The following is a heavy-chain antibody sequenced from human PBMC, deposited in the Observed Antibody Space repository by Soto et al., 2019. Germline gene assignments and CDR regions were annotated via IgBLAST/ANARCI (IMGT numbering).Heavy chain of an antibody. CDR3: ARDTYSGYDFGL. D-gene: IGHD5-12*01. J-gene: IGHJ5*02. Sequence: QVQLRESGPGLVKPSQTLSLTCSVSGASVAGGSYYWSWVRQPPGQGLEWIGYIPSRGRPSYNPSLTSRGTISADTSKNQLSLQLTSVTAADTAVYYCARDTYSGYDFGLWGQGTLVTVSS. CDR1: GASVAGGSYY. CDR2: IPSRGRP. V-gene: IGHV4-30-4*01.